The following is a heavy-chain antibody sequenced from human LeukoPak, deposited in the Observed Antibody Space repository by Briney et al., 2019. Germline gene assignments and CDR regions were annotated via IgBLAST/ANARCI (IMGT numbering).Heavy chain of an antibody. CDR1: GYTFTSYY. V-gene: IGHV1-46*01. CDR3: ARDGRYYGSESLSELQTSFDY. Sequence: ASVKVSCKASGYTFTSYYMHWVRQAPGQGLEWMGIINPSGGSTTYAQKFQGRVTMTRDTSTSTVYMELSSLRSEDTAVYYCARDGRYYGSESLSELQTSFDYWGQGTLVTVSS. D-gene: IGHD3-10*01. CDR2: INPSGGST. J-gene: IGHJ4*02.